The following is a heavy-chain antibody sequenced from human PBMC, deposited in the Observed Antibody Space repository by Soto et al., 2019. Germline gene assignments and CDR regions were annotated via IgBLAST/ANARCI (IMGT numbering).Heavy chain of an antibody. Sequence: QAQLQESGPGLVKPSQTLSLTCTVSGGSISSGGYYWSWIRQHPGKGLEWIGYIYYSGSTYYNPSLKSRVTISVDTSKNQFSLKLSSVTAADTAVYYCARGGIVATTFDYWGQGTLVTVSS. D-gene: IGHD5-12*01. CDR3: ARGGIVATTFDY. V-gene: IGHV4-31*03. CDR1: GGSISSGGYY. CDR2: IYYSGST. J-gene: IGHJ4*02.